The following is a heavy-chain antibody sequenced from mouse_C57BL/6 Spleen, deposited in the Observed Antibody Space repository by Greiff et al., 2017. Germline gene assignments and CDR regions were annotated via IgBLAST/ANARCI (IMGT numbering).Heavy chain of an antibody. CDR3: ARGPYGSSYWYFDV. Sequence: QVQLQQPGTELVKPGASVKLSCKAPGYTFTSYWMHWVKQRPGQGLEWIGNINPSNGGTNYNEKFKSKATLTVDKSSSTAYMQLSSLTSEDSAVYYCARGPYGSSYWYFDVWGTGTTVTVSS. CDR1: GYTFTSYW. CDR2: INPSNGGT. J-gene: IGHJ1*03. D-gene: IGHD1-1*01. V-gene: IGHV1-53*01.